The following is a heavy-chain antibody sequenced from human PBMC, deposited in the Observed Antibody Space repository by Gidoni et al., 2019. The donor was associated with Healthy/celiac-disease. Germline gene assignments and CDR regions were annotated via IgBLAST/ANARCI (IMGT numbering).Heavy chain of an antibody. Sequence: QVQLVQSGAEVKKPGSSVKVSCKASGGTFSSYASSWVRQGPGQGLEWMGGIIPIFGTANYAQKFQGRVTSTADESTSTAYMGLSSLRSEDTAVYYCAREGMTTYNWFDPWGQGTLVTVSS. J-gene: IGHJ5*02. D-gene: IGHD4-17*01. CDR3: AREGMTTYNWFDP. CDR1: GGTFSSYA. V-gene: IGHV1-69*01. CDR2: IIPIFGTA.